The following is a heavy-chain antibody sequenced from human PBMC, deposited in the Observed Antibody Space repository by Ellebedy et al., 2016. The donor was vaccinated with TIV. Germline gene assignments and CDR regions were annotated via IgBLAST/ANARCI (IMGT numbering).Heavy chain of an antibody. CDR2: IKYSGST. D-gene: IGHD6-19*01. CDR3: ARRGSGWYYFDY. CDR1: GGSISSSSYY. Sequence: MPSETLSLTCSVSGGSISSSSYYWGWIRQPPGKGPEWIGSIKYSGSTYYNLSLKSRVTISVDTSKNQFSLKLSSVTAADTAVYYCARRGSGWYYFDYWGQGTLVTVSS. J-gene: IGHJ4*02. V-gene: IGHV4-39*07.